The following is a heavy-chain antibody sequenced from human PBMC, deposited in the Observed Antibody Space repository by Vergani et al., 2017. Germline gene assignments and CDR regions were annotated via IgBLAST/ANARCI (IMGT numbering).Heavy chain of an antibody. D-gene: IGHD2-2*01. Sequence: QVQLQESGPGLAKPSETLSLTCTVSGGSISSYYWSWIRQPPGKGLEWIGYIYYSGSTNYNPSLKSRVTISVDTSKNQFSLKLSSVTAADTAVYYCARSWEDIVVVPAAIGAFDIWGQGTMVTVSS. CDR1: GGSISSYY. J-gene: IGHJ3*02. V-gene: IGHV4-59*01. CDR3: ARSWEDIVVVPAAIGAFDI. CDR2: IYYSGST.